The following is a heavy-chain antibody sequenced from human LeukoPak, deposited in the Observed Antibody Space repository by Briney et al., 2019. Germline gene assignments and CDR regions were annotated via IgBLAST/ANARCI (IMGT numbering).Heavy chain of an antibody. CDR2: ISSSGSTI. CDR1: GFTFSNYE. V-gene: IGHV3-48*03. D-gene: IGHD2-2*01. Sequence: PGGSLRLSCAASGFTFSNYEMNWVRQAPGKGLEWVSYISSSGSTIYYADSVKGRFTISRDNSKNTLYLQMNSLRAEDTAVYYCARAPLTSPYCSSTSCSHYYMDVWGKGTTVTVSS. CDR3: ARAPLTSPYCSSTSCSHYYMDV. J-gene: IGHJ6*03.